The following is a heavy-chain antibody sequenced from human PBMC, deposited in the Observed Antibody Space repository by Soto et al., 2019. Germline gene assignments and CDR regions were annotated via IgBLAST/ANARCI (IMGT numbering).Heavy chain of an antibody. Sequence: QVQLVQSGPEVKKPGASVKVSCKDSGNTFASHGFSWVRQAPGQGLEWMGWISGFNGQTNYALKFQGRVTLTTDTSTRTAYMELRSLRSDDTAADFCAGVDPRGVAADRHYWGQGTRVTVSS. V-gene: IGHV1-18*01. D-gene: IGHD6-25*01. CDR3: AGVDPRGVAADRHY. J-gene: IGHJ4*02. CDR1: GNTFASHG. CDR2: ISGFNGQT.